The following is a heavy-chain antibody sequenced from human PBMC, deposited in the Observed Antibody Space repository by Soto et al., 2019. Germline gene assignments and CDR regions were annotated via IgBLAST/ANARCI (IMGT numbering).Heavy chain of an antibody. V-gene: IGHV4-59*08. CDR2: IYYSGSP. CDR3: ASRLMRDYYYYMDV. Sequence: AETQFLTWAVSRGSIISDRWSGVRRKTGEVVERSGNIYYSGSPNYNPSLKSRVPISVDTSKNQFSLKLSSVTAADTAVYYCASRLMRDYYYYMDVWGKGTTVTVSS. J-gene: IGHJ6*03. CDR1: RGSIISDR.